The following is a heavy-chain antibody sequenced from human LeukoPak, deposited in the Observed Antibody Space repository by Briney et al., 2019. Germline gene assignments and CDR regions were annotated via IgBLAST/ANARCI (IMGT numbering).Heavy chain of an antibody. J-gene: IGHJ4*02. CDR1: GYSFTTYW. Sequence: GESLKISCKTTGYSFTTYWIAWLRQMPGRGLEWMGIIFPRDSDTIYSPSFEGQVTFSVDKSITTAYLEWTGLKASDTAIYSCARPFTGTYSTPDFWGQGTLVTVSS. D-gene: IGHD4-11*01. CDR2: IFPRDSDT. V-gene: IGHV5-51*01. CDR3: ARPFTGTYSTPDF.